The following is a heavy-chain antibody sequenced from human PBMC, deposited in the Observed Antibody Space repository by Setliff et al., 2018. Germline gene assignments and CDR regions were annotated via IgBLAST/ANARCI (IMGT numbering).Heavy chain of an antibody. J-gene: IGHJ6*03. V-gene: IGHV3-74*01. CDR3: ASIDWGENFYNMDV. Sequence: GGSLRLSCGASGFTFRKYWMYWVRQVPGKGLVWASRINGDGTITDYADSVKGRFTISRDNAKSTLYLQMNSLRGEDTAVYFCASIDWGENFYNMDVWGKGTTVTVSS. CDR2: INGDGTIT. D-gene: IGHD7-27*01. CDR1: GFTFRKYW.